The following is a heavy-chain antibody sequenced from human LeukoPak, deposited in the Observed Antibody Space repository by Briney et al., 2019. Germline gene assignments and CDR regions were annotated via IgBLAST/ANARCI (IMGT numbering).Heavy chain of an antibody. CDR2: ISGSGGST. CDR3: AKEEWGFGEFPLFMDV. V-gene: IGHV3-23*01. D-gene: IGHD3-10*01. J-gene: IGHJ6*03. Sequence: GGSLRLSCAASGFTFSSYAMSWVRQAPGKGLEWVSAISGSGGSTYYADSVKGRFTISRDKSKNTLYLQMNSLRAEDTAVYYCAKEEWGFGEFPLFMDVWGKGTTVTISS. CDR1: GFTFSSYA.